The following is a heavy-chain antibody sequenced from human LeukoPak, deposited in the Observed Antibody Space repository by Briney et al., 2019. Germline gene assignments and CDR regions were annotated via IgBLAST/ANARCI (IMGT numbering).Heavy chain of an antibody. Sequence: AGSLRLSCAASGFTFSNAWMNWVRQAQGQGMEWVGRIKSKTDGGTTDYAAPVKGRFTISRDDSKNTLYLQMNSLKTEDTAVYSCTNDFGDYLHSYFELWGRGTLVTVSS. D-gene: IGHD4-17*01. CDR1: GFTFSNAW. V-gene: IGHV3-15*01. CDR2: IKSKTDGGTT. J-gene: IGHJ2*01. CDR3: TNDFGDYLHSYFEL.